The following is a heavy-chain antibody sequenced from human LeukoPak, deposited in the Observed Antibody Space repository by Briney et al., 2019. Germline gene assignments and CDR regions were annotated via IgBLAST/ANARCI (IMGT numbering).Heavy chain of an antibody. J-gene: IGHJ4*02. D-gene: IGHD3-16*02. V-gene: IGHV3-11*01. CDR1: GFIFSDYY. CDR3: ARTMITFGGVIVPMGFDY. CDR2: VSISGGTI. Sequence: GGSLRLSCAASGFIFSDYYMSWIRQAPGKGPEWVSYVSISGGTIYYADSVKGRFTISRDNAENSLYLQMNSLRAEDTAVYYCARTMITFGGVIVPMGFDYWGQGTLVTVSS.